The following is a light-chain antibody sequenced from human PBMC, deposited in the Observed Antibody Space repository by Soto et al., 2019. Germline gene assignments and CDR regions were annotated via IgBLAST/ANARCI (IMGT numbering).Light chain of an antibody. CDR1: QSISSW. CDR3: QQYNSYSWT. CDR2: DAS. V-gene: IGKV1-5*01. J-gene: IGKJ1*01. Sequence: LQITHSPSTLSASVGDRVTITCRASQSISSWLAWYQQKPGKAPKLLIYDASSLESGVPSRFSGSGSGTEFTLTISSLQPDDFATYYCQQYNSYSWTFGQGPKVDIK.